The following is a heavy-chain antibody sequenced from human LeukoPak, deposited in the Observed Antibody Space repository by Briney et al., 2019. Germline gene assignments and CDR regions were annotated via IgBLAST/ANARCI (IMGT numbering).Heavy chain of an antibody. CDR2: MSSSGGST. CDR3: AKDKYCSSTSCYVYDFWSGYRY. V-gene: IGHV3-23*01. Sequence: GGSLRLSCAASGFTFSSYGMSWVRQAPGKGLEWVSGMSSSGGSTYYADSVKGRFTISRDNSKNTLYLQMNSLRAEDTAVYYCAKDKYCSSTSCYVYDFWSGYRYWGQGTLVTVSS. D-gene: IGHD2-2*01. CDR1: GFTFSSYG. J-gene: IGHJ4*02.